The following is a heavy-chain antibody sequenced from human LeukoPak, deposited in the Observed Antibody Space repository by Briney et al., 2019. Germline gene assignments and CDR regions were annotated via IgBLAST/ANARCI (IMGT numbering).Heavy chain of an antibody. CDR1: GGTFSSYA. D-gene: IGHD3-10*01. Sequence: ASVKVSCKASGGTFSSYAISWVRQAPGQGLEWMGGIIPVFGTANYAQKFQGRVTITADKSTSTAYMELSRLRSDDTAVYYCARGTVLLWFGERNLDYWGQGTLVTVSS. CDR3: ARGTVLLWFGERNLDY. CDR2: IIPVFGTA. V-gene: IGHV1-69*06. J-gene: IGHJ4*02.